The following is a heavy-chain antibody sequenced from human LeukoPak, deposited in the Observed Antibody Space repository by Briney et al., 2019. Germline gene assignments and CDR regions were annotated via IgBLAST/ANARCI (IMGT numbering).Heavy chain of an antibody. J-gene: IGHJ4*02. CDR1: EFTVSSNY. CDR3: ARGSDGWFAFDY. V-gene: IGHV3-66*01. D-gene: IGHD6-19*01. Sequence: PGGSLRLSCAASEFTVSSNYMSWVRQAPGKGLEWVSIIYTTGGKYYADSVKGRFNISRDNSKDTLFLQMNSLRAEDTAVYYCARGSDGWFAFDYWGQGILVTVSS. CDR2: IYTTGGK.